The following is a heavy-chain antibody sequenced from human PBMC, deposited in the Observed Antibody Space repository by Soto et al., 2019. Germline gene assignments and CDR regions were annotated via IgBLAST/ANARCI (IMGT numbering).Heavy chain of an antibody. V-gene: IGHV5-51*01. Sequence: GESLKISCKGSGYSFTSYWIGWVRQMPGKGLEWMGIIYPGDSDTRYSPSFQGQVTISADKSISTAYLQWSSLKASDTAMYYCARGAYCSGGSCSPNQYYFDYWGQGTLVTVSS. CDR2: IYPGDSDT. J-gene: IGHJ4*02. D-gene: IGHD2-15*01. CDR3: ARGAYCSGGSCSPNQYYFDY. CDR1: GYSFTSYW.